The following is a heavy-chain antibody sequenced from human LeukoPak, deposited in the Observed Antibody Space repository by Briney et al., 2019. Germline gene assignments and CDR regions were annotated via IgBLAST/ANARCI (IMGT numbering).Heavy chain of an antibody. D-gene: IGHD3-22*01. J-gene: IGHJ4*02. V-gene: IGHV1-2*02. CDR1: GYTFTGYY. CDR2: INPNSGGT. Sequence: ASVKLSCKASGYTFTGYYMHWVRQAPGQGLEWMGWINPNSGGTNYAQKFQGRVPMTRDTSISTAYMELSRLRSDDTAVYYCARSGSIYYDSSGYYSFDYWGQGTLVTVSS. CDR3: ARSGSIYYDSSGYYSFDY.